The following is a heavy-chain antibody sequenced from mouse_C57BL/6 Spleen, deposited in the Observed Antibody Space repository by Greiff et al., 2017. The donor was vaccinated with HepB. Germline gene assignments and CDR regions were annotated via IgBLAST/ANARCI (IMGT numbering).Heavy chain of an antibody. CDR3: ARTVVAPFDY. Sequence: QVQLQQSGAELVKPGASVKISCKASGYTFTAYYINWVKQRPGQGLEWIGKIDPGSGSTYYNEKFKGKATLTADKSSSTAYMQLSSLTSEDYAVYFCARTVVAPFDYWGQGTTLTVSS. D-gene: IGHD1-1*01. CDR1: GYTFTAYY. J-gene: IGHJ2*01. CDR2: IDPGSGST. V-gene: IGHV1-77*01.